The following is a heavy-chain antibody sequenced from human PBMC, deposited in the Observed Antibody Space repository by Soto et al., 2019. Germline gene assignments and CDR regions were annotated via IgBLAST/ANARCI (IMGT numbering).Heavy chain of an antibody. CDR3: SANSILTGYVDYYYYGMDV. CDR1: GGTFSSYA. CDR2: IIPIFGTA. D-gene: IGHD3-9*01. V-gene: IGHV1-69*13. J-gene: IGHJ6*02. Sequence: SVKVSCKASGGTFSSYAISWVRQAPGQGLEWMGGIIPIFGTANYAQKFQGRVTITADESTSTAYMELSSLRSEDTAVYYCSANSILTGYVDYYYYGMDVWGQGTTVTVSS.